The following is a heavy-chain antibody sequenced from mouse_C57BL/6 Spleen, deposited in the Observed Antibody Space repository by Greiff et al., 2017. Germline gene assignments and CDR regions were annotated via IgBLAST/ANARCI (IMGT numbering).Heavy chain of an antibody. V-gene: IGHV1-53*01. J-gene: IGHJ2*01. CDR1: GYTFTSYW. CDR3: ARSGYGGYYRYFDY. D-gene: IGHD2-3*01. CDR2: INPSNGGT. Sequence: QVQLQQPGTELVKPGASVKLSCKASGYTFTSYWMHWVKQRPGQGLEWIGNINPSNGGTNYNATFKSKATLTVDKSSSTAYMQLSSLTSEDSAVYYCARSGYGGYYRYFDYWGQGTTLTVSS.